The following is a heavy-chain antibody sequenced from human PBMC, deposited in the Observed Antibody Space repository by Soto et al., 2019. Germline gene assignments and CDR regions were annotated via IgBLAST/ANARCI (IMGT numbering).Heavy chain of an antibody. CDR1: GFTFSDYY. D-gene: IGHD6-13*01. V-gene: IGHV3-11*01. CDR3: ARDGGIGGWYFDL. Sequence: QVQLVESGGGLVKPGGSLRLSCAVSGFTFSDYYMSWIRQAPGKGLEWFSYISSSDTIYYADSVKGRFTISRDNAKNSLYLQMNSLRAEDTAVYYCARDGGIGGWYFDLWGRGPLVTVSS. CDR2: ISSSDTI. J-gene: IGHJ2*01.